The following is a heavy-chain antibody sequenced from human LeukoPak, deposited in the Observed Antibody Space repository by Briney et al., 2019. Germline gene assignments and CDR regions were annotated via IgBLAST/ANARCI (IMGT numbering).Heavy chain of an antibody. D-gene: IGHD2-2*01. Sequence: GGSLRLSCAASGFTFSIYGMNWVRQAPGKGLEWVSGISGSGGSTYYADSVKGRFTISRDNSKNTLYLQMNSLRAEDTAVYYCARRALYCSSTSCSDYWGQGTLVTVSS. CDR3: ARRALYCSSTSCSDY. CDR2: ISGSGGST. J-gene: IGHJ4*02. V-gene: IGHV3-23*01. CDR1: GFTFSIYG.